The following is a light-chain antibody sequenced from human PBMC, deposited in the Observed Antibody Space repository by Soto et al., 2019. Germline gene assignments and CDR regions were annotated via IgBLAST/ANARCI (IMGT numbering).Light chain of an antibody. CDR3: QHSNSYSDA. V-gene: IGKV1-5*03. CDR1: QTISSW. J-gene: IGKJ1*01. CDR2: KAS. Sequence: DIQMTQSPSTLSGSVGDRVTITCRASQTISSWLAWYQQQPGKAPTLLIYKASTLKSGVPSRVSGSGSGTEFTLNISSLQPDDLATYYCQHSNSYSDAFGQGTKVELK.